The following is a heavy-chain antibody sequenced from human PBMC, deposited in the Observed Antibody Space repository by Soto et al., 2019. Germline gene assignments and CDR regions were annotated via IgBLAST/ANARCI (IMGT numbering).Heavy chain of an antibody. J-gene: IGHJ4*02. CDR2: IIPILGIA. CDR3: GRARGVVVPVAMPYFDY. D-gene: IGHD2-2*01. V-gene: IGHV1-69*02. Sequence: QVQLVQSGAEVKKPGSSVKVSCKASGGTFSSYTISWVRQAPGQGLEWMGRIIPILGIANYAQKLQGRVTITADKSTSTAYMVLSRLRSVDTGVYYCGRARGVVVPVAMPYFDYWGQGTLDTVSS. CDR1: GGTFSSYT.